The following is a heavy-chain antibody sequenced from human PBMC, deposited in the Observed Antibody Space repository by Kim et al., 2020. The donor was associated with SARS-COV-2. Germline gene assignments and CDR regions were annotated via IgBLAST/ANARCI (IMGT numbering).Heavy chain of an antibody. CDR3: ARGGYCSSTSCPYYYYMDV. V-gene: IGHV3-48*03. D-gene: IGHD2-2*01. Sequence: GGSLRLSCAASGFTFSSYEINWVRQAPGKGLDWVSYISSSGSTKYYADSVKGRFTISRDNAKNSLFLQMNSLRAEDTAVYYCARGGYCSSTSCPYYYYMDVWGKGTTVTVSS. CDR2: ISSSGSTK. J-gene: IGHJ6*03. CDR1: GFTFSSYE.